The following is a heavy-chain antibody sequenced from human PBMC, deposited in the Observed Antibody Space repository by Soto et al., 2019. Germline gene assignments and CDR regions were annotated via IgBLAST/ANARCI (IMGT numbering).Heavy chain of an antibody. D-gene: IGHD6-19*01. J-gene: IGHJ4*02. Sequence: PGGSLRLSCAASGFIFSNYGISWVRQAPGKGLEWVSGISGSGGVTFYADSVKGRFTISRDNSKNTLYLQMNSLRVEDTAVYYCAKGAAVSGYYYFHYWGQGALVTVSS. V-gene: IGHV3-23*01. CDR1: GFIFSNYG. CDR3: AKGAAVSGYYYFHY. CDR2: ISGSGGVT.